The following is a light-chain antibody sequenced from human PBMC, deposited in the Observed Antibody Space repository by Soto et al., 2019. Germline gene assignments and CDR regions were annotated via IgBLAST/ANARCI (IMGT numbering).Light chain of an antibody. V-gene: IGKV1-39*01. CDR3: QQGFSLPWT. J-gene: IGKJ1*01. CDR1: QNIKNY. Sequence: DIQVTQSPSSLSASVGDRVTITCRASQNIKNYLNWYQRKPGTAPRLLIYAASNLQSGVPSSFSASGSGTDFALNISSLQPDDFGTYYCQQGFSLPWTFGQGTKVEFK. CDR2: AAS.